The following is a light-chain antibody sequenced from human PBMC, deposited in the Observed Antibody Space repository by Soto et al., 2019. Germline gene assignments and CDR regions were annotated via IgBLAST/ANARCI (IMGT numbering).Light chain of an antibody. V-gene: IGKV1-39*01. CDR2: AAS. Sequence: DIQMTQSPSSLSASVGDRVTTICRASQSIVTYLNWYLQKPGKAPKLLIYAASNLQSGVPSRFSGSGSGTEFTLTISSLQSEDFAVYYCQQARSFPITFGQGTRLEIK. CDR1: QSIVTY. CDR3: QQARSFPIT. J-gene: IGKJ5*01.